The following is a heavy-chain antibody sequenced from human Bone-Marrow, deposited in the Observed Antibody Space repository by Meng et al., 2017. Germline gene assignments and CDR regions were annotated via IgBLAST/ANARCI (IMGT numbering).Heavy chain of an antibody. Sequence: ASVKVSCKASGYTFTSYDINWVRQATGQGLEWMGWMNPNSGNTGYAQKFQGRVTITRNTYISTAYMELSSLRSEDTAVYYCARGTYSSSWYYYYGMDVWGQGTTVTVSS. CDR3: ARGTYSSSWYYYYGMDV. CDR2: MNPNSGNT. D-gene: IGHD6-13*01. J-gene: IGHJ6*02. V-gene: IGHV1-8*03. CDR1: GYTFTSYD.